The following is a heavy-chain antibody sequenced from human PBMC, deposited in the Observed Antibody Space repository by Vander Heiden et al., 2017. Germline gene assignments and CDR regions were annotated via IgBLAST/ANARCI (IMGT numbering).Heavy chain of an antibody. V-gene: IGHV3-9*01. Sequence: EMQLVESGGGLVQPGRSLRLSCAASGFTFDDYAMDWVRQVPGKGLEWVSGLSWNSATIVYADSVKGRFTISRDNAKNSLFLQMNSLRADDTALYYCVKDLDFWSGRFDFWGQGTLVTVSS. J-gene: IGHJ4*02. CDR2: LSWNSATI. D-gene: IGHD3-3*01. CDR3: VKDLDFWSGRFDF. CDR1: GFTFDDYA.